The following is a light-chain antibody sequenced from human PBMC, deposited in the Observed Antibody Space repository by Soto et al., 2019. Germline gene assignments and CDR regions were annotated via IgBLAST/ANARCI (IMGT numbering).Light chain of an antibody. Sequence: QSALTQPASVSGSPGQSIAISCTGASSDVGAYDYVSWYQQYPGKAPKLMIYDVSNRPSGVSDRFSGSKSGNTASLTISGLQAEDEADYYCSSYTTSENYVFGTGTKLNVL. CDR2: DVS. CDR3: SSYTTSENYV. J-gene: IGLJ1*01. CDR1: SSDVGAYDY. V-gene: IGLV2-14*01.